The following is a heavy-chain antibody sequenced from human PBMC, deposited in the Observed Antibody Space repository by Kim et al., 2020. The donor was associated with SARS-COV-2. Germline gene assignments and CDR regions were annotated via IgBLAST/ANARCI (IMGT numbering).Heavy chain of an antibody. CDR3: ARETGDYCSSCFDY. V-gene: IGHV3-30-3*01. CDR1: GFTFSNYA. J-gene: IGHJ4*02. D-gene: IGHD6-6*01. CDR2: ISYDGNT. Sequence: GGSLRLSCAASGFTFSNYAMHWVRQAPGKGLEWVAIISYDGNTLYADSVKGRFTISRDDSKNTLYLQMNSLKPEDTAVFYCARETGDYCSSCFDYWGQGTLVTVSA.